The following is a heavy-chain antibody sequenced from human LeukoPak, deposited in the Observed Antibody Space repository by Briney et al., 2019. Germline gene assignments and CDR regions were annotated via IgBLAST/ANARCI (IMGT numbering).Heavy chain of an antibody. CDR3: ASRRRGYCSSTSCPYYFDY. CDR1: GGSFSGYY. V-gene: IGHV4-34*01. D-gene: IGHD2-2*03. Sequence: SETLSLTRAVYGGSFSGYYWSWIRQPPGKGLEWIGEINQSGSTNYNPSLKSRVTISVDTSKNQFSLKLSSVTAADTAVYYCASRRRGYCSSTSCPYYFDYWGQGTLVTVSS. J-gene: IGHJ4*02. CDR2: INQSGST.